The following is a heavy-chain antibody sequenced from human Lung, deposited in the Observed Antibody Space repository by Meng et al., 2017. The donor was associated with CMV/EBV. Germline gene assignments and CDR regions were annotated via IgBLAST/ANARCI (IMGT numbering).Heavy chain of an antibody. Sequence: SLKISXAASGFTFSDYYMSWIRQAPGKGLEWVSYISSSGSTIYYADSVKGRFTISRDNAKNSLYLQMNSLRAEDTAVYYCAREKQLVPHYYYGMDVWGQGTTVTFSS. CDR2: ISSSGSTI. CDR3: AREKQLVPHYYYGMDV. J-gene: IGHJ6*01. D-gene: IGHD6-13*01. V-gene: IGHV3-11*04. CDR1: GFTFSDYY.